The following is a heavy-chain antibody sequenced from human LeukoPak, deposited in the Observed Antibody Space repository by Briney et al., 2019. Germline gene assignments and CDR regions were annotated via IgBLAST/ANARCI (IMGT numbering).Heavy chain of an antibody. J-gene: IGHJ4*02. D-gene: IGHD6-6*01. CDR3: AVNRIAARPYFDY. V-gene: IGHV1-69*10. CDR1: GGTFSSYA. CDR2: ILPILGIA. Sequence: SVKVSCKASGGTFSSYAISWVRQAPGQGREWMGWILPILGIANYAQKFQGRVTITADKSTSTAYMELSSLRSEDTAVYYCAVNRIAARPYFDYWGQGTLVTVSS.